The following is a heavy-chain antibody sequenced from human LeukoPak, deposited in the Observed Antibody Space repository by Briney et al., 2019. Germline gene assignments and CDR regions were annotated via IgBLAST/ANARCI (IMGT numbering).Heavy chain of an antibody. J-gene: IGHJ2*01. V-gene: IGHV3-74*01. CDR3: ARNGGNSAFGDWYFDL. D-gene: IGHD4-23*01. CDR2: INSDGSST. CDR1: GFTFSSYW. Sequence: GGSLRLSCAAPGFTFSSYWMHWVRHAPGKGLVWVSRINSDGSSTSYADSVKGRFTISRDNAKNTLYLQMNSLRAEDTAVYYCARNGGNSAFGDWYFDLWGRGTLVTVSS.